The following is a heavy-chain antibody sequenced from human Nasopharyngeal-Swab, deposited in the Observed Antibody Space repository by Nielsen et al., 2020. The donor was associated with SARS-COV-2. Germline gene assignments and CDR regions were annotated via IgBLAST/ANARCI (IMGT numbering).Heavy chain of an antibody. CDR2: IIPIFGTA. V-gene: IGHV1-69*13. Sequence: SVKVSCKASGYTFTGYYMHWVRQAPGQGLEWMGGIIPIFGTANYAQKFQGRVTITADESTSTAYMELSSLRSEDTAVYYCARDRYYDILTGYAYYYYGMDVWGQGTTVTVSS. J-gene: IGHJ6*02. D-gene: IGHD3-9*01. CDR3: ARDRYYDILTGYAYYYYGMDV. CDR1: GYTFTGYY.